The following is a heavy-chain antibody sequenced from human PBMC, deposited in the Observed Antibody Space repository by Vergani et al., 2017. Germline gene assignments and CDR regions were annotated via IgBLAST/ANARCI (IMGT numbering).Heavy chain of an antibody. CDR1: GFTSSYYG. J-gene: IGHJ1*01. V-gene: IGHV3-30*03. CDR2: ISYDVTQK. CDR3: ATKSCGTPGCQIGYFRE. Sequence: QVHLVESGGGVVQPGRSLRLSCVVSGFTSSYYGMHWVRQAPGKGLEWVAVISYDVTQKYYADSVKGRLTMSRDNSKSTLYLQMNGLRTEDTAVYYCATKSCGTPGCQIGYFREWGQGTLVTVSS. D-gene: IGHD1-1*01.